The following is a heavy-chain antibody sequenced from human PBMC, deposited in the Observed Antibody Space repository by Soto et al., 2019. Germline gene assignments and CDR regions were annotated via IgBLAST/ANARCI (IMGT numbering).Heavy chain of an antibody. J-gene: IGHJ4*02. CDR3: TRGSRTAAIRATFDF. CDR2: ILPLFNAP. Sequence: QVLLVQSGAEVKKPGSSVRVSCKASGDTFKNFAFSWVRQAPGHGLEWVGGILPLFNAPTYAQKFQGRVTITADEDTSTAYMDLSRLTTDDTAVYFCTRGSRTAAIRATFDFWGQGTVVSVSS. CDR1: GDTFKNFA. D-gene: IGHD2-2*02. V-gene: IGHV1-69*01.